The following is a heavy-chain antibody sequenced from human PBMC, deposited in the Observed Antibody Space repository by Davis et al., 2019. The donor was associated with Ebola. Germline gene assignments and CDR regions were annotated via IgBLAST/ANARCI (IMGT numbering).Heavy chain of an antibody. CDR1: GFTVSSNY. V-gene: IGHV3-66*01. Sequence: GESLKISCAASGFTVSSNYMSWVRQAPGKGLEWVSVIYSGGSTYYADSVKGRFTISRDNSKNTLYLQMNSLRAEDTAVYYCARVGSITIFGVAVGMDVWGQGTTVTVSS. J-gene: IGHJ6*02. CDR3: ARVGSITIFGVAVGMDV. D-gene: IGHD3-3*01. CDR2: IYSGGST.